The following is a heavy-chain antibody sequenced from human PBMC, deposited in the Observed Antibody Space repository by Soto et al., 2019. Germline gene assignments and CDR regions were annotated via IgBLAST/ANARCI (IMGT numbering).Heavy chain of an antibody. Sequence: QLQLQESGPGLVKPSETLSLTCTVSGGSISSSSYYWGWIRQPPGKGLEWIGSIYYSGSTYYNPSFKSRVTISVDTSKNQFSLKLSSVTAADTAVYYCASLLLEWLVPHWGQGTLVTVSS. CDR2: IYYSGST. CDR1: GGSISSSSYY. V-gene: IGHV4-39*01. CDR3: ASLLLEWLVPH. J-gene: IGHJ4*02. D-gene: IGHD6-19*01.